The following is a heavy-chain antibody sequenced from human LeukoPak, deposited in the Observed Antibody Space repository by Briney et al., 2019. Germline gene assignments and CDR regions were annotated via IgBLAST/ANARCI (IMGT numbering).Heavy chain of an antibody. J-gene: IGHJ3*02. D-gene: IGHD1-26*01. V-gene: IGHV3-7*01. CDR1: GFTFSSYL. Sequence: GGSLRLSCAASGFTFSSYLMSWVRQAPGRGLEWVANIKQDGSEKYYVDSVKGRFTISRDNAKNSLYLQMNSLRAEDTAVYYCASLSYSGESAFDIWGQGTTVTVSS. CDR3: ASLSYSGESAFDI. CDR2: IKQDGSEK.